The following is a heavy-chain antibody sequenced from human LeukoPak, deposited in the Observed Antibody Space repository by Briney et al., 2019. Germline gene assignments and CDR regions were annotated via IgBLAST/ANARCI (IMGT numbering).Heavy chain of an antibody. Sequence: SETLSLTCAVYGGSFSGYYWSWIRQPPGKGLEWIGEINHSGSTNYNPSLKSRVTISVDTSKNQFSLKLSSVTAADTAVYYCATWSGYYLSVGGFDYWGQGTLVTVSS. CDR2: INHSGST. CDR1: GGSFSGYY. V-gene: IGHV4-34*01. D-gene: IGHD3-3*01. CDR3: ATWSGYYLSVGGFDY. J-gene: IGHJ4*02.